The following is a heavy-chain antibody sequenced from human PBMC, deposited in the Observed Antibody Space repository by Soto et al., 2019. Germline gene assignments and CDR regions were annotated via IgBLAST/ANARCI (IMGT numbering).Heavy chain of an antibody. CDR1: GYTFTSYD. V-gene: IGHV1-8*01. CDR2: MNPNSGNT. D-gene: IGHD3-3*01. Sequence: ASVKVSCKASGYTFTSYDINWVRQATGQGLEWMGWMNPNSGNTGYAQKFQGRVTMTRNTSISTAYMELSSLRSEDTAVYYCARGLGQSITIFGVVPSHNWFDPWGQGTLVTVSS. CDR3: ARGLGQSITIFGVVPSHNWFDP. J-gene: IGHJ5*02.